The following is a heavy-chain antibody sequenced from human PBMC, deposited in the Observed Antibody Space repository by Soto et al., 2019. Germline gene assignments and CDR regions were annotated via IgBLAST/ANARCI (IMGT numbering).Heavy chain of an antibody. CDR2: INHSGST. J-gene: IGHJ6*03. D-gene: IGHD6-13*01. CDR3: ARSSPSSSWYYYYMDV. V-gene: IGHV4-34*01. CDR1: GGSFSGYY. Sequence: SETLSLTCAVYGGSFSGYYWSWIRQPPGKGLEWIGEINHSGSTNYNPSLKSRVTISVDTSKNQFSLKLSSVTAADTAVYYCARSSPSSSWYYYYMDVWGKGTTVTVSS.